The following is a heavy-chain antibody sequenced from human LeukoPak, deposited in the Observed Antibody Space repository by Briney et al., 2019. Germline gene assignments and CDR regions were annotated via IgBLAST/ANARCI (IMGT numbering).Heavy chain of an antibody. CDR2: IGTAGDT. CDR1: GFTYSDYD. Sequence: GGSLRLSCAASGFTYSDYDMRWVRQATGKGLEWVSAIGTAGDTYYTGSVKGRFTISRENAKNSLYLQMNSLRAGDTAVYYCARVAKERVGGVYYFDYWGQGTLVTVSS. V-gene: IGHV3-13*01. D-gene: IGHD1-1*01. CDR3: ARVAKERVGGVYYFDY. J-gene: IGHJ4*02.